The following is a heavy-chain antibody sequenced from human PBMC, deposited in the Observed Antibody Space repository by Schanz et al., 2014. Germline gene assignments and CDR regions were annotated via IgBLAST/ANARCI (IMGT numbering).Heavy chain of an antibody. D-gene: IGHD3-9*01. CDR3: AQCHAGSDILTALGN. CDR2: IKQDGSQK. CDR1: GFSFSNYW. Sequence: EVQLVESGGGLVQPGESLRLSCAASGFSFSNYWMSWVRQAPGKGLEWVVNIKQDGSQKYYVDSVKGRFTISRDNATKSLYLRMNSLRAEDAAVYYCAQCHAGSDILTALGNWGQGTLVTVSS. J-gene: IGHJ4*02. V-gene: IGHV3-7*02.